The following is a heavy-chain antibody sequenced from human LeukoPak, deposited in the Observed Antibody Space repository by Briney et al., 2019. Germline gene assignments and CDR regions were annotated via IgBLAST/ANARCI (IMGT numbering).Heavy chain of an antibody. V-gene: IGHV1-69*06. D-gene: IGHD5-18*01. Sequence: ASVKVSCKASGGTFSSYAISWVRQAPGQGLEWMGGIIPIFGTANYAQKFQGRVTITADKSTSTAYMELSSLRSEDTAVYYCVRYGYGNDYFDYWGQGTLVTVSS. J-gene: IGHJ4*02. CDR1: GGTFSSYA. CDR2: IIPIFGTA. CDR3: VRYGYGNDYFDY.